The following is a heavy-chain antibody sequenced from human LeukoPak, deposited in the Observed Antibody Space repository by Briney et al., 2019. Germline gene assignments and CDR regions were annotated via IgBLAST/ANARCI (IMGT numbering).Heavy chain of an antibody. CDR3: TAGTGRSDLDY. V-gene: IGHV3-15*01. CDR1: GLTFSNAW. J-gene: IGHJ4*02. CDR2: IKRKGDDGTI. D-gene: IGHD3/OR15-3a*01. Sequence: GGSLRLSCAASGLTFSNAWMSWVRQAPGRGLEWVGRIKRKGDDGTIDYAAPVKGRLSISRDDSKNTLYLQMNSLKSEDTAVYYCTAGTGRSDLDYWGQGTLVTVSS.